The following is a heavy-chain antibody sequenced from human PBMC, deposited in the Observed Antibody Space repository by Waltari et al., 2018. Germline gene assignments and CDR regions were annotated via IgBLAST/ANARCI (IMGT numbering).Heavy chain of an antibody. CDR3: AGFGVTSRDAFDI. CDR1: GGSISSGSYY. CDR2: IYTSGST. Sequence: QVQLQESGPGLVKPSQTLSLTCTVSGGSISSGSYYWSWIRQPAGKGLEWIGRIYTSGSTNYNPSLKSRVTISVDTSKNQFSLKLSSVTAADTAVYYCAGFGVTSRDAFDIWGQGTMVTVSS. D-gene: IGHD3-10*01. J-gene: IGHJ3*02. V-gene: IGHV4-61*02.